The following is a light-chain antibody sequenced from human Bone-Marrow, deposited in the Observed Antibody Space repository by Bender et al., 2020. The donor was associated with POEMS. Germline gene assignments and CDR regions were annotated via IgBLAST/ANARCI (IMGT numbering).Light chain of an antibody. Sequence: QSALTQPASVSGSPGQSITISCTGTSSDVGGYNYVSWYQQHPGKAPKLMIYDVTKRPSGVPDRFSGSKSGNTASLTISGLQADDEADYCCCSYAGSYTYVFGTGTTVTVL. CDR1: SSDVGGYNY. V-gene: IGLV2-11*01. CDR2: DVT. J-gene: IGLJ1*01. CDR3: CSYAGSYTYV.